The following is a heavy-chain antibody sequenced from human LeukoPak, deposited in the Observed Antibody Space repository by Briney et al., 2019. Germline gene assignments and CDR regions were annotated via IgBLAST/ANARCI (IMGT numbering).Heavy chain of an antibody. CDR2: MNPNSGNT. CDR3: ARDWRGSGSYKVDP. J-gene: IGHJ5*01. CDR1: GYTFTSYD. D-gene: IGHD3-10*01. Sequence: ASVKVSCKASGYTFTSYDINWVRQATGQGLEWMGWMNPNSGNTGYAQKFQGRVTTTRNISISTAYMELSSLRSEDTAVYYCARDWRGSGSYKVDPWGQGTLVTVSS. V-gene: IGHV1-8*01.